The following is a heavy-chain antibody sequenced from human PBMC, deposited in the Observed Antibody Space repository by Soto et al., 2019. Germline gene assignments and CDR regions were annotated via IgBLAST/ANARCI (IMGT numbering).Heavy chain of an antibody. J-gene: IGHJ4*02. CDR1: GGSFSGYY. D-gene: IGHD6-13*01. V-gene: IGHV4-34*01. CDR3: ARFSSSWYPFDY. CDR2: INHSGST. Sequence: QVQLQQWGAGLLKPSETLSLTCAVYGGSFSGYYWSWIRQPPGKGLEWIGEINHSGSTNYNPSLKSRVTISVDTSKNQFSLKLSSVTAADTAVYYCARFSSSWYPFDYWCQGTLVTVSS.